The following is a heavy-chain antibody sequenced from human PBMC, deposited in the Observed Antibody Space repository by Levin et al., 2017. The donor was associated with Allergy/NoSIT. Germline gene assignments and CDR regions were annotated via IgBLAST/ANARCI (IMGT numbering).Heavy chain of an antibody. V-gene: IGHV4-34*01. D-gene: IGHD4-23*01. Sequence: SETLSLTCAVYGGSFSGYYWSWIRQPPGKGLEWIGEINHSGSTNYNPSLKSRVTISVDTSKNQFSLKLSSVTAADTAVYYCARGVTFDYWGQGTLVTVSS. CDR2: INHSGST. CDR3: ARGVTFDY. J-gene: IGHJ4*02. CDR1: GGSFSGYY.